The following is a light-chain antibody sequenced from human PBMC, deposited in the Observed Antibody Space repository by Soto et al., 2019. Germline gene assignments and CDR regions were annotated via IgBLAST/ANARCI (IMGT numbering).Light chain of an antibody. CDR1: QSVLYSSHNKNY. CDR2: WAS. V-gene: IGKV4-1*01. J-gene: IGKJ3*01. CDR3: QQYYGTPPT. Sequence: DIVMTQFPDSLAVSLGERATINCKSSQSVLYSSHNKNYLSWYQQKPGQPPKLLIYWASTRESGVPDRFSGSGSGTDFTLTISSLQAEDVAVYYCQQYYGTPPTFGPGTKVDIK.